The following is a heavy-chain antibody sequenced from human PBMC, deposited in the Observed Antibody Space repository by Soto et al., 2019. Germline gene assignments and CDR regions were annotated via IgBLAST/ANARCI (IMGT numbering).Heavy chain of an antibody. Sequence: EVQLVESGGGLVKPGGSLRLSCAASGFTFSSYSMNWVRQAPGKGLEWVSSISSSSSYIYYADSVKGRFTISRDNAKNSLYLQMNSQRAEDTAVYYCARGTGDYDFWSGYHATDYFDYWGQGTLVTVSS. J-gene: IGHJ4*02. CDR2: ISSSSSYI. CDR3: ARGTGDYDFWSGYHATDYFDY. V-gene: IGHV3-21*01. CDR1: GFTFSSYS. D-gene: IGHD3-3*01.